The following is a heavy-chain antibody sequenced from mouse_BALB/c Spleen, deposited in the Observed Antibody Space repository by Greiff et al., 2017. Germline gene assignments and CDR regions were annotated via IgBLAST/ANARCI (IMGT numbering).Heavy chain of an antibody. V-gene: IGHV1-7*01. CDR3: ARWPLSMITNAY. Sequence: VQLQQSGAELAKPGASVKMSCKASGYTFTSYWMHWVKQRPGQGLEWIGYINPSTGYTEYNQKFKDKATLTADKSSSTAYMQLSSLTSEDSAVYYRARWPLSMITNAYWGQGTLVTVSA. J-gene: IGHJ3*01. D-gene: IGHD2-4*01. CDR1: GYTFTSYW. CDR2: INPSTGYT.